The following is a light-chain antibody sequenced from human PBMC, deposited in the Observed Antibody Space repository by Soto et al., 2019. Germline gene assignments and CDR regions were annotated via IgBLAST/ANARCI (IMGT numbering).Light chain of an antibody. Sequence: QSALTQPASVSGSPGQSITISCAGTTSDVAYYDVSKRPSGVPDRFSGSKSGNTASLTISGLQAEDEDDYYCCSYAGSYTYVFGTGTKVT. CDR2: DVS. J-gene: IGLJ1*01. CDR1: TSDVA. CDR3: CSYAGSYTYV. V-gene: IGLV2-11*01.